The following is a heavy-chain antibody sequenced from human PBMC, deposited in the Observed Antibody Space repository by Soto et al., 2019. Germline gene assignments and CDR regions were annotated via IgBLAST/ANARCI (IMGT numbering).Heavy chain of an antibody. D-gene: IGHD3-10*01. CDR3: ARESWANPDY. J-gene: IGHJ4*02. CDR1: GFSMSDHF. V-gene: IGHV3-11*01. CDR2: ISDSDRGSAT. Sequence: QVQLVESGGDLVQPGGSLRLSCAASGFSMSDHFMSWIRQAPGKGLEWVSYISDSDRGSATQYGDSVKGRFTISRDNAKNSLYLQMNSLRVEDTAVYYCARESWANPDYWGQGTLVTVSS.